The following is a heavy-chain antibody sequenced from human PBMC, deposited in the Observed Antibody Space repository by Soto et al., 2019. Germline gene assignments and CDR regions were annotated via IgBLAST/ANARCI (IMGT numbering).Heavy chain of an antibody. Sequence: PSETLSLTCTVSGGSISSSSYYWGWIRQPPGKGLEWIGSIYYSGSTYYNPSLKSRVTISVDTSKNQFSLKLSSVTAADTAVYWATLDSSYYGMDVWGQGTTVT. CDR1: GGSISSSSYY. D-gene: IGHD2-21*01. CDR2: IYYSGST. V-gene: IGHV4-39*01. J-gene: IGHJ6*02. CDR3: TLDSSYYGMDV.